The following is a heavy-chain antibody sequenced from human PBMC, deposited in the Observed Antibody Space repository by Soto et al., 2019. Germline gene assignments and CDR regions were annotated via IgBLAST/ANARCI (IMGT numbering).Heavy chain of an antibody. J-gene: IGHJ3*02. CDR3: ATDRVAFDM. CDR2: INPSNGGT. D-gene: IGHD3-22*01. V-gene: IGHV1-2*02. CDR1: GYTFTDSY. Sequence: ASVKVSCKASGYTFTDSYVNRVRQAPGRGLEWMGWINPSNGGTNFAQKFQGRVSMTGDTSITTAYLELSSLTSDDTAVYYCATDRVAFDMWGQGTKVTVSS.